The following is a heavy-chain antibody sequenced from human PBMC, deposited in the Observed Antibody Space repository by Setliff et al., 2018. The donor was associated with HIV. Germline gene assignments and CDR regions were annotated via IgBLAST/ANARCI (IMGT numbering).Heavy chain of an antibody. CDR1: GFAFSAYA. D-gene: IGHD3-22*01. V-gene: IGHV3-23*01. J-gene: IGHJ4*02. CDR2: TTSNGRTT. CDR3: ARAGAYYYDGSGYKIFTHFDS. Sequence: GGSLRLSCAASGFAFSAYAMTWVRQAPGKGLEWVSATTSNGRTTDYAESVRGRFTLSRDNSENTLYLQMTSLRAEDTAVYYCARAGAYYYDGSGYKIFTHFDSWGQGTLVTVSS.